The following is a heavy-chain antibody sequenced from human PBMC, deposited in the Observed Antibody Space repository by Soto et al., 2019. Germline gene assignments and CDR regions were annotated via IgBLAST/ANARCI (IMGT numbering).Heavy chain of an antibody. D-gene: IGHD3-3*01. CDR1: GYTFTSYS. CDR3: AREGNYLEWPDFDY. CDR2: ISAYNGNT. V-gene: IGHV1-18*04. Sequence: GASVKVSCKASGYTFTSYSMYWVRQAPGQGLEWMGWISAYNGNTNYAQKLQGRVTMTTDTSTSTAYMELRSLRSDDTAVYYCAREGNYLEWPDFDYWGQGTLVTVSS. J-gene: IGHJ4*02.